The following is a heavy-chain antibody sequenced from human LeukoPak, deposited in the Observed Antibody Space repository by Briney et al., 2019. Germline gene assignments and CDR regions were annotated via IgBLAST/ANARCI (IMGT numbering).Heavy chain of an antibody. J-gene: IGHJ4*02. Sequence: PGGSLRLSCTPSGFTFSSHAMSWVRQAPGKGLEWVSAISGSGGSTYYADSVKGRFTISRDNSKNTLYLQMNSLRAEDTAVYYCAKVGVDGSGSYCPSYDFDYWGQGTLVTVSS. D-gene: IGHD3-10*01. CDR2: ISGSGGST. CDR3: AKVGVDGSGSYCPSYDFDY. V-gene: IGHV3-23*01. CDR1: GFTFSSHA.